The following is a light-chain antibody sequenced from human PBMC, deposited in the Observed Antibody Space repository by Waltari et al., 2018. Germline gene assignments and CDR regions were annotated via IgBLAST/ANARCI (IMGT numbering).Light chain of an antibody. CDR3: QSFDSSLSASV. V-gene: IGLV1-40*01. J-gene: IGLJ3*02. Sequence: QSALTQPPSMSGAPGQKVTIPCTGASPNFGAGHDVHWYQQFPGAAPKLLIFGSTNRASGVPGRFSGSKSGTSASLAIAGLQSEDEAVYYCQSFDSSLSASVFGGGTKLTVL. CDR2: GST. CDR1: SPNFGAGHD.